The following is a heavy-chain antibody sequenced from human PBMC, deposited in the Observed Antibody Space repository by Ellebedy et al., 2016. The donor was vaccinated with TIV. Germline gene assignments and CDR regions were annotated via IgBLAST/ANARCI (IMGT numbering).Heavy chain of an antibody. CDR1: GFTFSDYY. V-gene: IGHV3-11*05. D-gene: IGHD4-23*01. CDR2: ITSSGTYT. CDR3: AREGRDYGGNSGVDY. J-gene: IGHJ4*02. Sequence: GESLKISCAASGFTFSDYYMSWIRQAPGKGLEWLSYITSSGTYTHYGDSVKGRFTISRDNAKNLLYLQMNSLRAEDTAMYYCAREGRDYGGNSGVDYWGQGTLVTVSS.